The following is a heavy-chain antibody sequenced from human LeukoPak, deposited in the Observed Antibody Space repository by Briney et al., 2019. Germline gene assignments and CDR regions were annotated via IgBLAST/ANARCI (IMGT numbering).Heavy chain of an antibody. CDR2: IYYSGTT. V-gene: IGHV4-59*01. CDR3: ARSPFNSAFDS. Sequence: SETLSLTCTVSDGSISNYYWRWIRQPPGEDREGVGYIYYSGTTNYNPSLKSRVTISEDTSKNQFSLKLSSVTAADTAMYYCARSPFNSAFDSWAEGRLVTVSS. D-gene: IGHD3-10*01. J-gene: IGHJ4*02. CDR1: DGSISNYY.